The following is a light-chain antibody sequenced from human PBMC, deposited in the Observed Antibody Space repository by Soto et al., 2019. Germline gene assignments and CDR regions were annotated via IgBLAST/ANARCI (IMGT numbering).Light chain of an antibody. CDR2: EVS. CDR1: SSDVGSYNR. Sequence: QSVLTQPPSVSGSPGQSVTISCTGTSSDVGSYNRVSWYQQPPGTAPKLMIYEVSNRPSGVPDRFSGSKSGNTASLTISGLQAEDEADYYCSSYTSSSTYFFGNGTKVTVL. CDR3: SSYTSSSTYF. J-gene: IGLJ1*01. V-gene: IGLV2-18*02.